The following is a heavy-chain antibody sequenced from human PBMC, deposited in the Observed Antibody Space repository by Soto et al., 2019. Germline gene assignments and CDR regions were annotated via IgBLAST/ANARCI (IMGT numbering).Heavy chain of an antibody. CDR3: ATGSSSGWYYEWGDDAFDI. CDR1: GFTFSDYY. Sequence: QVQLVESGGGLVKPGGSLRLSCAASGFTFSDYYMSWIRQAPGKGLEWVSYISSSGSTIYYADSVKGRFTISRDNAKNSLYLQMNSLRAEDTAVYYCATGSSSGWYYEWGDDAFDIWGQGTMVTVSS. V-gene: IGHV3-11*01. D-gene: IGHD6-19*01. CDR2: ISSSGSTI. J-gene: IGHJ3*02.